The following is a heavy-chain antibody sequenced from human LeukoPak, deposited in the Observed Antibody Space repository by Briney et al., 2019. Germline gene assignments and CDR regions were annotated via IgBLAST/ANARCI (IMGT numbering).Heavy chain of an antibody. CDR1: GFTFSDYW. CDR3: AQQVGYCSSGSCYFTY. D-gene: IGHD2-15*01. V-gene: IGHV3-74*01. Sequence: PGGSLRLSCAASGFTFSDYWIHWVRQAPGKGLVWVSRINTDGSITNYADSVKGRFTISGDNAKNTLYLQMSSLRAEDTAVYYCAQQVGYCSSGSCYFTYWGQGTLVTVSS. CDR2: INTDGSIT. J-gene: IGHJ1*01.